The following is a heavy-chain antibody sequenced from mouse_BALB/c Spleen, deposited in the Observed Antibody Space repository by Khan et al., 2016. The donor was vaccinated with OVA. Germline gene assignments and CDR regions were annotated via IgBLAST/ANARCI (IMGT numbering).Heavy chain of an antibody. J-gene: IGHJ4*01. CDR1: GFSLTNYG. V-gene: IGHV2-6-1*01. D-gene: IGHD2-10*01. CDR2: IWSDGSA. CDR3: ARQPYYHYNVMDY. Sequence: QVQLKESGPGLVAPSQSLSITCTISGFSLTNYGVHWVRQPPGKGLEWLVLIWSDGSATYNSALKSRLTIRMDNSKSQVFLKMHSLQTDDTAMYFCARQPYYHYNVMDYWGQGTSVTVSS.